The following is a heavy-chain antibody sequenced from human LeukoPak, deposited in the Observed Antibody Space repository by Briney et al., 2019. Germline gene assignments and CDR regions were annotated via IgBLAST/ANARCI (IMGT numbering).Heavy chain of an antibody. CDR1: GFTFSSYA. D-gene: IGHD4-17*01. Sequence: GGSLRLSCAASGFTFSSYAMSWVRQAPGKGLEWVSAISGSGGSTYYADSVKGRFIISGDNSKNTLYLQMNSLRAEDTAVYYCAKDRDNYGDYLRYFDYWGQGTLVTVSS. CDR3: AKDRDNYGDYLRYFDY. V-gene: IGHV3-23*01. CDR2: ISGSGGST. J-gene: IGHJ4*02.